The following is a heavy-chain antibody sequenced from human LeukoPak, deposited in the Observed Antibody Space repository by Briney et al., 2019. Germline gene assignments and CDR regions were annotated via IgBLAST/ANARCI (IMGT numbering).Heavy chain of an antibody. CDR1: GYSISSGYY. Sequence: SETLSLTCTVSGYSISSGYYWGWIRQPPGKGLEWIGSIYHSGSTYYNPSLKSRVTISVDTSKNQFSLKLSSVTAADTAVYYCARSYVDTAMVVSFDYYYYYMDVWGKGTTVTVSS. J-gene: IGHJ6*03. CDR3: ARSYVDTAMVVSFDYYYYYMDV. CDR2: IYHSGST. D-gene: IGHD5-18*01. V-gene: IGHV4-38-2*02.